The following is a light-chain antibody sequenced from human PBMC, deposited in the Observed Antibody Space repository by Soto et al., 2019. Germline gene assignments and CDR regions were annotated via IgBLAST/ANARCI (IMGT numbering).Light chain of an antibody. Sequence: DIVMTQSPLSLPVTPGEPSSICFRSSQSLLHSNGYNYLDWYLQKPGQSPQLLIYLGSNRASGVPDRFSGSGSGTDFTLKISRVEAEDVGVYYCMQALQTPITFGQGTRLEI. J-gene: IGKJ5*01. CDR2: LGS. V-gene: IGKV2-28*01. CDR3: MQALQTPIT. CDR1: QSLLHSNGYNY.